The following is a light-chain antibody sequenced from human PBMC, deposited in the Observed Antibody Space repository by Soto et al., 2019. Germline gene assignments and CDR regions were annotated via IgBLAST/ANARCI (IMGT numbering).Light chain of an antibody. Sequence: QSALTQPASVSGSPGQSITISCTGTSRDVGGYNYVSWYQQHPGKAPKLMIYDVSNRPLGVSNRFSGSKSGNTASLTISGLQAEDEADYYCSSYTSSSTPVVFGGGTKLTVL. CDR2: DVS. CDR1: SRDVGGYNY. J-gene: IGLJ2*01. V-gene: IGLV2-14*01. CDR3: SSYTSSSTPVV.